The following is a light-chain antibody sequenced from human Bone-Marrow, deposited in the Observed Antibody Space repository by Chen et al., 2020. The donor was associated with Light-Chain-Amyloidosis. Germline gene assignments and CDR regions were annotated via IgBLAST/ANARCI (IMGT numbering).Light chain of an antibody. CDR2: GSS. CDR3: QQYGTPPLT. CDR1: QTISSNY. Sequence: EIVLTQSPGTLSLSPGEGANLSCRASQTISSNYLTWYQQKFGQAPRLLIYGSSSRATGIPDRFTGSGYGTDFTLTINRLEPEDFAMYYCQQYGTPPLTFGGGTKVEIK. V-gene: IGKV3-20*01. J-gene: IGKJ4*01.